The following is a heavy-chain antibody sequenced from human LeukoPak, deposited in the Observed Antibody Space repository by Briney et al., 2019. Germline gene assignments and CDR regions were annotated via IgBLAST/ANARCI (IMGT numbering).Heavy chain of an antibody. V-gene: IGHV4-39*01. CDR2: IYYSGTT. Sequence: SETLSLTCTVAGGSISSSNYYWGWIRQPPGKGLEWIGSIYYSGTTFYNPSLKSRVTISVDTSKNQYSLRLSSVTAADTAVFYCARWLLYDSGSYHWDYWGQGTLVTVSS. J-gene: IGHJ4*02. D-gene: IGHD3-10*01. CDR1: GGSISSSNYY. CDR3: ARWLLYDSGSYHWDY.